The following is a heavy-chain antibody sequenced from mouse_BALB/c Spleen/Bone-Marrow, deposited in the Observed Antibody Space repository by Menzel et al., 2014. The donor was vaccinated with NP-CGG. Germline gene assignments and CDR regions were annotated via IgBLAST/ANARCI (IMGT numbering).Heavy chain of an antibody. Sequence: QVQLQQPGAEVVKPGASVKLSCKTSGYTFTNYWIQWVKQRPGQGLGWIGEIFPGTDTSYYNEKFKDKATLTVDTSSSTAYMQLSNLTSEDSAVYFCSRNYDYDEGAWFTYWGQGTLVTVSA. V-gene: IGHV1S132*01. D-gene: IGHD2-4*01. J-gene: IGHJ3*01. CDR3: SRNYDYDEGAWFTY. CDR2: IFPGTDTS. CDR1: GYTFTNYW.